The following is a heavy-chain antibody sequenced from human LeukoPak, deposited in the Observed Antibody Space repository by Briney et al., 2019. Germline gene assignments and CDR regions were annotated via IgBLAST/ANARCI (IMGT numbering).Heavy chain of an antibody. CDR3: AKGGLNWFDP. V-gene: IGHV3-23*01. Sequence: GGSLRLSCAASGFTFSSYGMSWVRQAPGKGLEWVSGISGSGVSTYYADSVKGRFTISRDNSKNTLYLQMNSLRAEDTAVYYCAKGGLNWFDPWGQGTLVTASS. J-gene: IGHJ5*02. CDR1: GFTFSSYG. CDR2: ISGSGVST. D-gene: IGHD3-10*01.